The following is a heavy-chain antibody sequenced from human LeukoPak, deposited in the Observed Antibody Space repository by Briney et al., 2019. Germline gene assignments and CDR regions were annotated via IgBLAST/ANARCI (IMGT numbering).Heavy chain of an antibody. CDR2: INPNSGGT. Sequence: ASVKVSCKASGYTFTGYYMHWVRQAPGQGLEWMGWINPNSGGTNYARKFQGRVTMTRDTSISTAYMELSRLRSDDTAVYYCARDSDYYGSGSYLFWGQGTLVTVSS. D-gene: IGHD3-10*01. CDR3: ARDSDYYGSGSYLF. J-gene: IGHJ4*02. V-gene: IGHV1-2*02. CDR1: GYTFTGYY.